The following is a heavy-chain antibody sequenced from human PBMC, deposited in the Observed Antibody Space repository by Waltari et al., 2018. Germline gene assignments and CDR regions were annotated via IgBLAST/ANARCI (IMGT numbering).Heavy chain of an antibody. CDR2: IYGDGQT. CDR3: AKGYDDTVYYPLDY. D-gene: IGHD3-22*01. CDR1: GFTFNYYA. J-gene: IGHJ4*02. Sequence: EVALLESGGGLVQPGGSLRLSCAASGFTFNYYAMNWVRQAPGKGLEWVSVIYGDGQTFDADSVRGRFTISRDNSRNMVFLQLNSLRPEDTAVYYCAKGYDDTVYYPLDYWGQGTLVTVSS. V-gene: IGHV3-23*03.